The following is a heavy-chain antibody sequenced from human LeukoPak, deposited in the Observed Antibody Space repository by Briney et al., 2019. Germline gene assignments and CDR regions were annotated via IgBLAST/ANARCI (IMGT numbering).Heavy chain of an antibody. D-gene: IGHD1-26*01. Sequence: GGSLRLSCAASGFTFRDSAMSWVRQAPGKGLEWLSAITGSGNTKYYADSVKGRFTVSRDNNKNTLHLQMNSLRAEDTAVYYCAKEPNSGSPLSWFDPWGQGTLVTVSS. V-gene: IGHV3-23*01. CDR2: ITGSGNTK. CDR1: GFTFRDSA. J-gene: IGHJ5*02. CDR3: AKEPNSGSPLSWFDP.